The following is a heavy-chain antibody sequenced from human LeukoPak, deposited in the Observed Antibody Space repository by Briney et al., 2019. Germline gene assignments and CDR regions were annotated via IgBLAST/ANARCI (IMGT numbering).Heavy chain of an antibody. D-gene: IGHD2-15*01. V-gene: IGHV3-48*03. CDR3: ARDGSGVYYFDY. CDR2: ISSSGGTI. J-gene: IGHJ4*02. Sequence: PGGSLRLSCAASGFTFSSYEMNWVRQAPGKGLEWVSYISSSGGTIYYADSVKGRFTISRDNAKNSLYLQMNSLRAEDTAVYYCARDGSGVYYFDYWGQGTLVTVSS. CDR1: GFTFSSYE.